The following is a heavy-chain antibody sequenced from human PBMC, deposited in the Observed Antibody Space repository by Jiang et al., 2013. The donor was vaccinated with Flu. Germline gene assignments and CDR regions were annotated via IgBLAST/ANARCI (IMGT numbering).Heavy chain of an antibody. CDR2: INHSGST. Sequence: ALLKPSETLSLTCAVYGGSFSGYYWSWIRQPPGKGLEWIGEINHSGSTNYNPSLKSRVTISVDTSKNQFSLKLSSVTAADTAVYYCARFQGAYCSSTSYTDYWGQGTLVTVSS. V-gene: IGHV4-34*01. D-gene: IGHD2-2*01. CDR1: GGSFSGYY. J-gene: IGHJ4*02. CDR3: ARFQGAYCSSTSYTDY.